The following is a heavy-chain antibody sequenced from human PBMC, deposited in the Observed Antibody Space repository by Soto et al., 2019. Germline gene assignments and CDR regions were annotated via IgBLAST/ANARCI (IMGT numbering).Heavy chain of an antibody. V-gene: IGHV3-30-3*01. CDR1: GFTFSSYA. J-gene: IGHJ5*02. CDR2: ISYDGSNK. CDR3: ARASVIVVVTSNWFDP. D-gene: IGHD2-21*02. Sequence: QVQLVESGAGVVQPGRSLRLSCAASGFTFSSYAMHWVRQAPGKGLEWVAVISYDGSNKYYADSVKGRFTISRDNSKNTLYLQMNSLRAEDTAVYYCARASVIVVVTSNWFDPWGQGTLVTVSS.